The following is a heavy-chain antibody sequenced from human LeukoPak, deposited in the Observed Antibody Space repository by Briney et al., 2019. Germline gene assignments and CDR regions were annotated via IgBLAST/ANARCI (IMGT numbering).Heavy chain of an antibody. Sequence: PSETLSLTCAVYGGSLSGYYWSWIRQPPGKGLEWIGEINHSGSTNYNPSLKSRVTISVDTSKNQFSLKLSSVTAADTAVYYCVRGPSSGSGYLGDASDIWGQGTMVTVSS. CDR2: INHSGST. J-gene: IGHJ3*02. D-gene: IGHD3-22*01. CDR1: GGSLSGYY. V-gene: IGHV4-34*01. CDR3: VRGPSSGSGYLGDASDI.